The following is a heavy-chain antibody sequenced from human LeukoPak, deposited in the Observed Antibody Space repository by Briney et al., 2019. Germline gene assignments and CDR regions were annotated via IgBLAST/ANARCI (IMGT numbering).Heavy chain of an antibody. CDR3: ARGIRVSWGY. D-gene: IGHD3-16*01. J-gene: IGHJ4*02. V-gene: IGHV4-34*01. CDR2: INHSGST. CDR1: GGSFSGYY. Sequence: SETLSLTCAVYGGSFSGYYWSWIRQPPGKGLEWIGEINHSGSTNYNPSLKSRVTISVDTSKNQFSLKLSSVTAADTAAYYCARGIRVSWGYWGQGTLVTVSS.